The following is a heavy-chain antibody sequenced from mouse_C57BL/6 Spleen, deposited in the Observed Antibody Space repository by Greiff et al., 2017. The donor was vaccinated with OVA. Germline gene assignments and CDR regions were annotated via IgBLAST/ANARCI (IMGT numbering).Heavy chain of an antibody. CDR3: ARSYLY. V-gene: IGHV1-82*01. Sequence: VQVVESGPELVKPGASVKISCKASGYAFSSSWMNWVKQRPGKGLEWIGRIYPGDGDTNYNGKFKGKATLTADKSSRTAYMQLSSLTSEDSAVYFCARSYLYWGQGTLVTVSA. J-gene: IGHJ3*01. CDR1: GYAFSSSW. CDR2: IYPGDGDT. D-gene: IGHD5-1*01.